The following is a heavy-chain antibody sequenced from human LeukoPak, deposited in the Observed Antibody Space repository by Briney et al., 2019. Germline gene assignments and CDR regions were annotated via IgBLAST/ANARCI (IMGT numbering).Heavy chain of an antibody. CDR3: ARASKSLFMTTMGFDY. V-gene: IGHV1-18*01. CDR1: GYTFTSYG. D-gene: IGHD4-23*01. CDR2: ISAYNGNT. J-gene: IGHJ4*02. Sequence: GASVKVSCKASGYTFTSYGISWVRQAPGQGLEWMGWISAYNGNTNYAQKLQGRVTMTIDTSTSTAYMELRSLRSDDTAVYYCARASKSLFMTTMGFDYWGQGTLVTVSS.